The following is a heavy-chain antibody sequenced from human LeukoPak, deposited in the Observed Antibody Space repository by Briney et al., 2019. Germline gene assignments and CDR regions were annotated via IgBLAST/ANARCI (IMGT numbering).Heavy chain of an antibody. CDR3: ARSQYNYDSSGYYYFYYFDY. D-gene: IGHD3-22*01. CDR1: GYTFTSYG. J-gene: IGHJ4*02. CDR2: LSAYNGNT. Sequence: ASVKVSCKASGYTFTSYGISWVRQAPGQGLEWMGWLSAYNGNTNYAQKLQGSVTMTTDTSTSTAYMELRSLRSDDTAVYYCARSQYNYDSSGYYYFYYFDYWGQGTLVTVSS. V-gene: IGHV1-18*01.